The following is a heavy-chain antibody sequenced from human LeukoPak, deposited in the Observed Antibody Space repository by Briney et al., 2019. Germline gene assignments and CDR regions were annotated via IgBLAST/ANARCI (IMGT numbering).Heavy chain of an antibody. CDR2: ISGSGGST. V-gene: IGHV3-23*01. CDR1: GFTFSSYA. D-gene: IGHD3-22*01. J-gene: IGHJ3*02. Sequence: QAGGSLRLSCAASGFTFSSYAMSWVRQAPGKGLEWVSAISGSGGSTYYADSVKGRFTISRDNSKNTLYLQMNSLRAEDTAVYYCAKALDYYYDSSAYAFDIWGQGTMVTVSS. CDR3: AKALDYYYDSSAYAFDI.